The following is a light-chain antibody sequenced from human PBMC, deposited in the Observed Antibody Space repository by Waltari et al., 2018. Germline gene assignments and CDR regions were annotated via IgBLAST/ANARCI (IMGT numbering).Light chain of an antibody. CDR3: QQYNSYSEYT. CDR1: QSISSW. J-gene: IGKJ2*01. V-gene: IGKV1-5*01. CDR2: DAS. Sequence: DIQMTQSPSTLSASVGDRVTITCRASQSISSWLAWYQQKPGKAPKLLIYDASSLESWVPSRFSGSGSGTEFTLTISSLQPDDFATYYCQQYNSYSEYTFGQGTKLEIK.